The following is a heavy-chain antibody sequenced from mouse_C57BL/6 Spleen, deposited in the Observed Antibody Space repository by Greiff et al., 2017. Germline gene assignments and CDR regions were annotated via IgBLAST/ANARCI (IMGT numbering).Heavy chain of an antibody. CDR2: IHPSDSDT. Sequence: QVQLQQPGAELVKPGASVKVSCKASGYTFTSYWMHWVKQRPGQGLEWIGRIHPSDSDTNYNQKFKGKAKLTVDKSSSTAYMQLSSLTSEDSAVYYGAIPFYYDYDARYAMDYWGQGTAVTVSS. CDR3: AIPFYYDYDARYAMDY. V-gene: IGHV1-74*01. J-gene: IGHJ4*01. CDR1: GYTFTSYW. D-gene: IGHD2-4*01.